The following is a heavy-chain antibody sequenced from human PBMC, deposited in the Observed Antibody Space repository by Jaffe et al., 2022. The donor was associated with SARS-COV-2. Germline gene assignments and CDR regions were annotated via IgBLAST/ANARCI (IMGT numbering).Heavy chain of an antibody. CDR1: GFTFSNAW. CDR3: TTAYMVRGVYDY. D-gene: IGHD3-10*01. V-gene: IGHV3-15*01. CDR2: IKSKTDGGTT. J-gene: IGHJ4*02. Sequence: EVQLVESGGGLVKPGGSLRLSCAASGFTFSNAWMSWVRQAPGKGLEWVGRIKSKTDGGTTDYAAPVKGRFTISRDDSKNTLYLQMNSLKTEDTAVYYCTTAYMVRGVYDYWGQGTLVTVSS.